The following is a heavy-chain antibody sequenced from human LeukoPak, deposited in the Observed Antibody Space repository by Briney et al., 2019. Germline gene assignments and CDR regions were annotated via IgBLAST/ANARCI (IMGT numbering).Heavy chain of an antibody. CDR3: VRDFWSGYSDWFDS. CDR1: GFTFSHYS. J-gene: IGHJ5*01. Sequence: PGGSLRLSCGASGFTFSHYSMHWVRQAPGRGLEWVSYIGSGGATVYYADSVKGRFIISRDDAKNSLYLQMNTLRDDDTAVYYCVRDFWSGYSDWFDSWGQGTLVTVSS. D-gene: IGHD3-3*01. V-gene: IGHV3-48*02. CDR2: IGSGGATV.